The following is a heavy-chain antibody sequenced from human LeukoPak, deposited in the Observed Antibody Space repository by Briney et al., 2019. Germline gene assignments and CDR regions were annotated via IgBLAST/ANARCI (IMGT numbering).Heavy chain of an antibody. Sequence: SETLSLTCTVSGGSISSYYWSWIRQPPGKGLEWIGYMYYSGSTNYNPSLKSRVTISVDTSKNQSSLKLSSVTAADTAVYYCARGVEYYYDSSGYFDYWGQGTLVTVSS. V-gene: IGHV4-59*01. CDR3: ARGVEYYYDSSGYFDY. CDR1: GGSISSYY. CDR2: MYYSGST. D-gene: IGHD3-22*01. J-gene: IGHJ4*02.